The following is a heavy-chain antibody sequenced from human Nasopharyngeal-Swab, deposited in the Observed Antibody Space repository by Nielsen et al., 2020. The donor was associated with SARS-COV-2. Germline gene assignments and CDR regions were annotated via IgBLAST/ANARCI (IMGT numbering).Heavy chain of an antibody. V-gene: IGHV4-34*01. J-gene: IGHJ6*02. CDR2: INHSGST. CDR1: GGSFSGYY. CDR3: ARGVRLTRITMVRGPIESVYGMDV. D-gene: IGHD3-10*01. Sequence: SDTLSLTCAVYGGSFSGYYWSWIPQPPGKGLDWIGEINHSGSTNYNPSLKSRVTISVDTSKNQFSLKLSSVTAADTAVYYCARGVRLTRITMVRGPIESVYGMDVWGQGTTVTVSS.